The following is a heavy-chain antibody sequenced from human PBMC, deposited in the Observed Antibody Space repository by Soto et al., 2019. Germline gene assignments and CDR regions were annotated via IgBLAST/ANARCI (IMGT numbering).Heavy chain of an antibody. CDR3: ARASRGYWYFDL. CDR2: IYYTGSS. Sequence: PSETLSLTCTVSGGSVNSATNYWSWIRHRPGEGLESIGYIYYTGSSYYNPSLKSRITISVDTSKNQFSLNLNSVTATDTAVYYCARASRGYWYFDLWGRGTLVTVYS. J-gene: IGHJ2*01. CDR1: GGSVNSATNY. D-gene: IGHD1-1*01. V-gene: IGHV4-31*03.